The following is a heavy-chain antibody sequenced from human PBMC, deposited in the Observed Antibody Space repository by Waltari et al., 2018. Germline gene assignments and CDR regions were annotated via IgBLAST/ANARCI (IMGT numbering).Heavy chain of an antibody. CDR2: IIPIFGTA. CDR3: ARDLNMEWLPDNSL. V-gene: IGHV1-69*13. J-gene: IGHJ4*02. CDR1: GGTFSSYA. Sequence: QVQLVQSGAEVKKPGSSVKVSCKASGGTFSSYAISWVRQVPGQGLEWMGGIIPIFGTANYAQKFQGRVTITADESTSTADMELSSLRSEDTAVYYCARDLNMEWLPDNSLWGQGTLVTVSS. D-gene: IGHD5-12*01.